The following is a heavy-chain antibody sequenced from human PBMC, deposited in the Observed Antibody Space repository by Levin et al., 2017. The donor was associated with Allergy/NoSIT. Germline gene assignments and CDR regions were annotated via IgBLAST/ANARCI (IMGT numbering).Heavy chain of an antibody. CDR1: GGSVSSGSYY. CDR2: IYYSGST. J-gene: IGHJ5*02. D-gene: IGHD2-21*02. CDR3: ARNVDGGDAYNWFDP. Sequence: SETLSLTCTVSGGSVSSGSYYWSWIRQPPGKGLEWIGYIYYSGSTNYNPSLKSRVTISVDTSKNQFSLKLSSLTAAHTAVYYCARNVDGGDAYNWFDPWGQGTLVTVSS. V-gene: IGHV4-61*01.